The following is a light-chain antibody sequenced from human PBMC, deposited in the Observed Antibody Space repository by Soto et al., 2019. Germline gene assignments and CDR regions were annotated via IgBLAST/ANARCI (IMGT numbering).Light chain of an antibody. CDR1: QSVSNSY. V-gene: IGKV3-20*01. J-gene: IGKJ1*01. CDR3: QQYAGSPST. CDR2: GAS. Sequence: EIVLTQSPGTLSLSPGERATLSCRASQSVSNSYLAWYQQKPGQGPRLLIYGASSRATGIPDRFSGSGSGTDLTLTISRLEPEDFAVYYCQQYAGSPSTFGQGTKVEI.